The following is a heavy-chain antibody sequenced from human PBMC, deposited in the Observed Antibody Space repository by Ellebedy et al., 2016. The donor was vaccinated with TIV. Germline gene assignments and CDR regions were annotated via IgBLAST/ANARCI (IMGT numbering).Heavy chain of an antibody. CDR2: ISSSSAII. D-gene: IGHD1-1*01. V-gene: IGHV3-21*01. Sequence: GESLKISCEASGFPFSWYAMDWVRQTPGKGLEWVSSISSSSAIIYYSDSVRGRFTVSRDNAKNSLSLQMNSLRVEDTAIYYCARVAGSENFDFWGQGTLVAVSS. CDR3: ARVAGSENFDF. CDR1: GFPFSWYA. J-gene: IGHJ4*02.